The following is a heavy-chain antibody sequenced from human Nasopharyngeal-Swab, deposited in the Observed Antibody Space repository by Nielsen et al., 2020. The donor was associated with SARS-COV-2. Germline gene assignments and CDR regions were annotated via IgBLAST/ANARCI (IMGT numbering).Heavy chain of an antibody. CDR2: ISKSGNTI. Sequence: GESLKISCTASEFTFRSYRMNWVRQAPGKGLEWLSYISKSGNTIYYANSVKGRFTVSRDNAKNSLYLQMNSLRDEDTAVYYCARDTPNIYSGDAFDLWGQGTVVTVSS. J-gene: IGHJ3*01. V-gene: IGHV3-48*02. D-gene: IGHD2-21*01. CDR3: ARDTPNIYSGDAFDL. CDR1: EFTFRSYR.